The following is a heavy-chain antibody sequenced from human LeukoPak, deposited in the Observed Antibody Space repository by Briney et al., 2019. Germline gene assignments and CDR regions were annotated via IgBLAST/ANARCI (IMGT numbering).Heavy chain of an antibody. Sequence: PGGSLRLSCAASWFTFSGSAMHWIRQASGKGLELVGRIRSKANSYATAYAASVKGRFTISRDDSKNTAYLQMNSLKTEDTAVYYCTRTVEMATIPFDYWGQGTLVTVSS. CDR3: TRTVEMATIPFDY. CDR2: IRSKANSYAT. D-gene: IGHD5-24*01. J-gene: IGHJ4*02. CDR1: WFTFSGSA. V-gene: IGHV3-73*01.